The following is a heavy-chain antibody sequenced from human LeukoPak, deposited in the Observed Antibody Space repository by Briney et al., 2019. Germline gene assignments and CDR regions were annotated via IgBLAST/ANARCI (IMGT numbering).Heavy chain of an antibody. CDR3: AIPSIAARPNDAFDI. CDR1: GYTFTGYY. J-gene: IGHJ3*02. Sequence: ASVKVSCKASGYTFTGYYMHWVRQAPGQGLEWMGWINPNSGGTNYAQKFQGGVTMTRDTSISTAYMELSRLRSDDTAVYYCAIPSIAARPNDAFDIWGQGTMVTVSS. D-gene: IGHD6-6*01. V-gene: IGHV1-2*02. CDR2: INPNSGGT.